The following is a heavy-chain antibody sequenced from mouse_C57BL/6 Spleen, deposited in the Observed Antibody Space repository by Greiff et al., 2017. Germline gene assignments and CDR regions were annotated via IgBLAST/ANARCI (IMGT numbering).Heavy chain of an antibody. CDR3: AMLTGTVDYAMDY. J-gene: IGHJ4*01. D-gene: IGHD4-1*01. CDR1: GYTFTSYW. V-gene: IGHV1-55*01. CDR2: IYPGSGST. Sequence: QVQLKQPGAELVKPGASVKMSCKASGYTFTSYWITWVKQRPGQGLEWIGDIYPGSGSTNYNEKFKSKATLTVDTSSSTAYMQLSSLTSEDSAVXYCAMLTGTVDYAMDYWGQGTSVTVSS.